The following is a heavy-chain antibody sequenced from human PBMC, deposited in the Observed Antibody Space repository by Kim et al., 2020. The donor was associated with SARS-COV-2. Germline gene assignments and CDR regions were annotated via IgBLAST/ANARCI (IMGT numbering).Heavy chain of an antibody. CDR3: AKGSSSALPAAVDL. J-gene: IGHJ4*02. D-gene: IGHD5-12*01. V-gene: IGHV3-9*01. CDR2: ISWNSGSI. CDR1: GFTFDDYA. Sequence: GGSLRLSCAASGFTFDDYAMHWVRQAPGKGLEWVSGISWNSGSIGYADSVKGRFTISRDNAKNSLYLQMNSLRAEDTALYYCAKGSSSALPAAVDLGGQGTLVTVSS.